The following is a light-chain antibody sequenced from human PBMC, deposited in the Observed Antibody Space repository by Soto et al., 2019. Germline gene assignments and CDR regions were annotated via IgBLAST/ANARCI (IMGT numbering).Light chain of an antibody. CDR2: EVS. V-gene: IGLV2-14*01. J-gene: IGLJ2*01. CDR1: SSDIGAYNY. CDR3: SAYTSSSTLV. Sequence: QSALTQPASVSGSPGQSITISCTGTSSDIGAYNYVSWYQQHPGKAPKLMICEVSNRPSGVSHRFSGSESGNTASLTISGLQAEDEADYYCSAYTSSSTLVFGGGTKLTVL.